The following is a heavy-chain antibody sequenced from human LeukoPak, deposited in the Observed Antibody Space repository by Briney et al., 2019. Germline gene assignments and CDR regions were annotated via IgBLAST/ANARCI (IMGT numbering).Heavy chain of an antibody. CDR3: AAMTPDYYYYMDV. J-gene: IGHJ6*03. CDR2: IYTSGST. D-gene: IGHD4-11*01. Sequence: PSETLSLTCTVSGGSISSYYWSWIRQPAGKGLEWIGRIYTSGSTNYNPSLKSRVTMSVVTSKNQFSLKLSSVTAADTAVYYCAAMTPDYYYYMDVWGKGTTVTVSS. CDR1: GGSISSYY. V-gene: IGHV4-4*07.